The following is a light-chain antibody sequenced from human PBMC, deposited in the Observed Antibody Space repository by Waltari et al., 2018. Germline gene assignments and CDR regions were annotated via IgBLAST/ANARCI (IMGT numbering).Light chain of an antibody. J-gene: IGKJ4*01. V-gene: IGKV1-12*01. CDR3: QQANSFPLT. Sequence: DIQMTQSPSTVSASVGDRIVITCRASQGVSNWLAWYHQKPGRAPRLLIYAASNLETGVPLRFSGSASGTEFLLTISSLQTDDLGTYYCQQANSFPLTFGGGTRVEIK. CDR2: AAS. CDR1: QGVSNW.